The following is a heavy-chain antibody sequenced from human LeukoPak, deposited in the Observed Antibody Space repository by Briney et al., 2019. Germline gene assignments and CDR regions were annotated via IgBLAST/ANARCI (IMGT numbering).Heavy chain of an antibody. V-gene: IGHV3-7*03. D-gene: IGHD3-3*01. J-gene: IGHJ4*02. Sequence: GGSLRLSCAASGFTFSSYWMSWVRQAPGKGLEWVANIKQDGSEKYYVDSVKGRFTISRDNAKNSLYLQMNSLRADDTAVYYCANGREIFANVDYWGQGTLVTVSS. CDR2: IKQDGSEK. CDR1: GFTFSSYW. CDR3: ANGREIFANVDY.